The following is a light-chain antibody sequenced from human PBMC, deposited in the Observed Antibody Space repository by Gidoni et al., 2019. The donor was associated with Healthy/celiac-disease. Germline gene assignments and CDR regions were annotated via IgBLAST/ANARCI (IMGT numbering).Light chain of an antibody. J-gene: IGLJ2*01. Sequence: SYELTQPPSVSVSPGQTASITCSGDKLGDKYACWYQQKPGQSPVLVIYQDSKRPSGIPERFSGSNSGNTATQTISGTQAMDEADYYCQAWDSSTSGDVVFGGGTKLTVL. V-gene: IGLV3-1*01. CDR1: KLGDKY. CDR2: QDS. CDR3: QAWDSSTSGDVV.